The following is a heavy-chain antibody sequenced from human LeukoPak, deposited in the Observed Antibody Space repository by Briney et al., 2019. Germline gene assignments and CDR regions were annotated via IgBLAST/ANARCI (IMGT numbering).Heavy chain of an antibody. CDR2: ISYDGSNE. D-gene: IGHD2-2*01. Sequence: GGSLRLSCAASGFTFSNYAMHWVRQAPGKGLEWVAIISYDGSNEYYADSVKGRFTISRDNSKNTLYLQMNSLRAEDTAVYYCAREQRLIVVVPAVMLGYWGQGTLVTVSS. V-gene: IGHV3-30-3*01. CDR1: GFTFSNYA. J-gene: IGHJ4*02. CDR3: AREQRLIVVVPAVMLGY.